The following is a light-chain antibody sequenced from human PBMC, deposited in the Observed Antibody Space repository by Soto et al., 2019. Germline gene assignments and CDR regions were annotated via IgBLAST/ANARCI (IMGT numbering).Light chain of an antibody. V-gene: IGKV3-15*01. CDR3: QQNNDWVWT. Sequence: EIVMTQSPVTLSVSPGERATLSCRASQSISSKLIWYQQKPGQAPRVLIYGASTRATGIPARFSGSGSGTEFTLSICSLQSEDSAVYYCQQNNDWVWTFGQGTKV. CDR2: GAS. CDR1: QSISSK. J-gene: IGKJ1*01.